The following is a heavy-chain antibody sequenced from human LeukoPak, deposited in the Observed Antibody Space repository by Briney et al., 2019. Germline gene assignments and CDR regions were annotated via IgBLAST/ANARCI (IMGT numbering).Heavy chain of an antibody. CDR2: INHSGST. CDR3: ATSPIIRGYFDY. J-gene: IGHJ4*02. D-gene: IGHD3-10*01. Sequence: KPSETLSLTCAVYGGSFSGYYWSWIRQPPGKGLEWIGEINHSGSTNYNPSLKSRVTISVDTSKNQFSLKLSSATAADTAVYYCATSPIIRGYFDYWGQGTLVTVSS. V-gene: IGHV4-34*01. CDR1: GGSFSGYY.